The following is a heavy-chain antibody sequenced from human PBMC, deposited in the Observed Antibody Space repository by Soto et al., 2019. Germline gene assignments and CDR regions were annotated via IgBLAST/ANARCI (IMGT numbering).Heavy chain of an antibody. Sequence: SETLSLTCAVYGGSFSGYYWSWIRQPPGKGLEWIGEINHSGSTNYNPSLKSRVTISVDTSKNQFSLKLSSVTAADTAVYYCARGFNIAAAGTLPYYYYYGMDVWGQGTTVTVSS. J-gene: IGHJ6*02. D-gene: IGHD6-13*01. CDR2: INHSGST. CDR3: ARGFNIAAAGTLPYYYYYGMDV. V-gene: IGHV4-34*01. CDR1: GGSFSGYY.